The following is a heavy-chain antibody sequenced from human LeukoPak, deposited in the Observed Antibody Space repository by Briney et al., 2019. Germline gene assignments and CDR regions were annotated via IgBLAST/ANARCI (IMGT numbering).Heavy chain of an antibody. V-gene: IGHV3-15*01. CDR2: IKSKTDRGTT. CDR3: TSKIGGWSAFDI. CDR1: GFTFSNAW. D-gene: IGHD3-10*01. Sequence: PGGSLRLSCAASGFTFSNAWMSWVRQAPGKGLECVGRIKSKTDRGTTDYAAPVKGRFTISRDDSRNTLYLQMNSLKTDDTAVYYCTSKIGGWSAFDIWGQGTMVTVSS. J-gene: IGHJ3*02.